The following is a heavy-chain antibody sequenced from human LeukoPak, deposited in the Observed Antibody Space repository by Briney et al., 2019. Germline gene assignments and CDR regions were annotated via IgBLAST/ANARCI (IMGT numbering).Heavy chain of an antibody. Sequence: ESGPTLVKPTQTLTLTCTFSGFSLSTSGMCVSWIRQPPGKALEWIAPIDWDDDKYYNKSLTTRLTISKDTSKHQVVLTMTNMDPVDTATYYCARMASSGYHFDYWGQGTLVTVSS. CDR1: GFSLSTSGMC. CDR3: ARMASSGYHFDY. V-gene: IGHV2-70*01. J-gene: IGHJ4*02. D-gene: IGHD3-22*01. CDR2: IDWDDDK.